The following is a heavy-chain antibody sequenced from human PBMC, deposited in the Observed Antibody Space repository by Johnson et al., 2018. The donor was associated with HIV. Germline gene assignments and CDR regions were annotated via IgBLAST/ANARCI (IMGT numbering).Heavy chain of an antibody. CDR2: IKQDGSKK. V-gene: IGHV3-7*01. D-gene: IGHD6-19*01. Sequence: VQLVESGGGLVQPGGSLRLSCAASGFTFSTYWMSWVRQAPGKGLEWVANIKQDGSKKNYVDSVKGRFTISRDNAMNSVYLQMNSLRAEDTGVYYCSSGDVFNIWGQGTMVTVS. CDR1: GFTFSTYW. CDR3: SSGDVFNI. J-gene: IGHJ3*02.